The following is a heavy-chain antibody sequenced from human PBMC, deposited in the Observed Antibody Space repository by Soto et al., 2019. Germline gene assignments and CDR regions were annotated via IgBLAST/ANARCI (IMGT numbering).Heavy chain of an antibody. Sequence: HESGPGQVRPSETLSLTCTVSVAPISPGRYFWGWGRQPPGKGREWIGRIHYTGGTSYNASLKSRVTIYIDTTKTKFSLNMRSATATDTAVYFGAREYGNSGLDFWGQGTLVTVSS. D-gene: IGHD6-25*01. J-gene: IGHJ4*02. CDR2: IHYTGGT. CDR3: AREYGNSGLDF. CDR1: VAPISPGRYF. V-gene: IGHV4-39*07.